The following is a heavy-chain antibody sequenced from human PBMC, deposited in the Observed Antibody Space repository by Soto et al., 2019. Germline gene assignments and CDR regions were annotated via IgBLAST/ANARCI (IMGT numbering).Heavy chain of an antibody. CDR2: ISSSGSYI. V-gene: IGHV3-21*01. CDR1: GFTFSGYS. D-gene: IGHD6-13*01. Sequence: PXESLGLSCAASGFTFSGYSMNWVRQAAGKGLEWVSCISSSGSYIYYADSLKGRFTISRDNAKNSLYLQMNSLRAEDTAVYYCASGDVAAAGTLTDYWGQGTLVTVSS. J-gene: IGHJ4*02. CDR3: ASGDVAAAGTLTDY.